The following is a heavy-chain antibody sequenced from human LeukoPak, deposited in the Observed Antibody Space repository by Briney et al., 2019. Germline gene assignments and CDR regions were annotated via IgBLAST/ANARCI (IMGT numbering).Heavy chain of an antibody. J-gene: IGHJ6*03. CDR1: GFTFSSYA. Sequence: GGSLRLSCAASGFTFSSYAMSWVRQAPGKGLEWVSAISGSGGSTYYADSVKGRFTISRDNSKNTLYLQMNSLRAEDTAVYYCARARVWWVVDSRVWYMDVWGKGTTVTVSS. CDR2: ISGSGGST. V-gene: IGHV3-23*01. CDR3: ARARVWWVVDSRVWYMDV. D-gene: IGHD2-15*01.